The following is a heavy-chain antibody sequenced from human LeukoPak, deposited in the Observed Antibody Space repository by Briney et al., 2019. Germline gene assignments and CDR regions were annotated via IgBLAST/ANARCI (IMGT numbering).Heavy chain of an antibody. CDR2: INPNSGGT. D-gene: IGHD3-10*01. V-gene: IGHV1-2*02. J-gene: IGHJ4*02. Sequence: GASVKVSCKASGYTFTGYYMHWVRQAPGQGLEWMGWINPNSGGTNYAQKFQGRVTMTRDTSISTAYMARSRLRSDDTAVYYCVPFGELSPPFDYWGQGTLVTVSS. CDR1: GYTFTGYY. CDR3: VPFGELSPPFDY.